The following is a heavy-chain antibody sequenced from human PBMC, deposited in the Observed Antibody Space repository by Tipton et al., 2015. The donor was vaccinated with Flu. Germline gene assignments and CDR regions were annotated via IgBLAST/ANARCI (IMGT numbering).Heavy chain of an antibody. CDR1: GYSFSSGHY. J-gene: IGHJ4*02. CDR2: IFSLGGT. V-gene: IGHV4-38-2*01. Sequence: LRLSCAVSGYSFSSGHYWGWVRQSPGKGLEWIATIFSLGGTYYNPSLRSRVTISIDTSKNHFSLNVASVTAADTAVYYCAGDSNINWFFNWGRGALVTVSS. CDR3: AGDSNINWFFN. D-gene: IGHD1-1*01.